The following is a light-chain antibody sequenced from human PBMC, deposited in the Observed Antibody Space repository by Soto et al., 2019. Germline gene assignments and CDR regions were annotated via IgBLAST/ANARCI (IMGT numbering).Light chain of an antibody. J-gene: IGLJ1*01. CDR1: SSDVGSYNL. V-gene: IGLV2-23*01. CDR3: CSYAGGSTFYV. CDR2: EGS. Sequence: QSALTQPASVSGSPGQSITISCTGTSSDVGSYNLVSWYQHHPGKAPKLMIYEGSKRPSGVSNRFSGSKSGNTASLTISGLQADDEADYYCCSYAGGSTFYVFVTGTKLTVL.